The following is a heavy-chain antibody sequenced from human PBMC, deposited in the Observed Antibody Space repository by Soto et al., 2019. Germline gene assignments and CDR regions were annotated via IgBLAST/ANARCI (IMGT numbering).Heavy chain of an antibody. Sequence: QVQLQQWGAGPLRPLETLSLTCGVSGGSFSGYYWAWIRQSPGKGLEWIGEINDRGSINYNPSLKSRVSISVDTSKNHYTLNLRSVTAADTAVYDRARESHDILTGPPWVWYFDLWGRGTLVTVSS. CDR3: ARESHDILTGPPWVWYFDL. V-gene: IGHV4-34*01. J-gene: IGHJ2*01. CDR2: INDRGSI. D-gene: IGHD3-9*01. CDR1: GGSFSGYY.